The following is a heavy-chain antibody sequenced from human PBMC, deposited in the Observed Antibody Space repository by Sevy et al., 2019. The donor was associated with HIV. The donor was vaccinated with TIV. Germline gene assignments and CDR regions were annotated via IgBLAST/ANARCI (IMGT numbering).Heavy chain of an antibody. J-gene: IGHJ6*02. V-gene: IGHV3-23*01. CDR3: ARRPDLGSAMPTGVMDV. D-gene: IGHD2-2*01. CDR2: ISGSGGST. Sequence: GGSLRLSCAASGFTFSTYAMTWVRQAPGKGLQWVSVISGSGGSTYYADSVKGRFTIPRDNSKNTMYLQMNSLRAEDTAVYYCARRPDLGSAMPTGVMDVWGQGTTVSVSS. CDR1: GFTFSTYA.